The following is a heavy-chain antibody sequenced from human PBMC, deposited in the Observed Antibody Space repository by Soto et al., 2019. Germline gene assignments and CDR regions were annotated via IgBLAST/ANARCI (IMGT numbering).Heavy chain of an antibody. D-gene: IGHD3-16*02. V-gene: IGHV1-3*01. CDR1: GYTYTNYP. CDR2: INVGNATT. J-gene: IGHJ5*02. CDR3: ASRSERGS. Sequence: QVQLVQSGAEVKKPGASVKVSCKASGYTYTNYPIHWVRQAPGQGVEWMGWINVGNATTKYSPKFQGRVTMPRDTSASTAYLDLSSRGSEDTAVYCCASRSERGSWGKGSLVTVSS.